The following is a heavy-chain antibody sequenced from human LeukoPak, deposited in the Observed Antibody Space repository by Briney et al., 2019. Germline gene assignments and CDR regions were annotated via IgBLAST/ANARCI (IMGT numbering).Heavy chain of an antibody. J-gene: IGHJ4*02. CDR3: ARGRPNYYGSGSYTFPFDY. D-gene: IGHD3-10*01. CDR1: GGSISSSGYY. Sequence: SETLSLTCTVSGGSISSSGYYWSWIRQPPGKGLEWIGEINHSGSTNYNPSLKSRVTISVDTSKNQFSLKLSSVTAADTAVYYCARGRPNYYGSGSYTFPFDYWGQGTLVTVSS. CDR2: INHSGST. V-gene: IGHV4-39*07.